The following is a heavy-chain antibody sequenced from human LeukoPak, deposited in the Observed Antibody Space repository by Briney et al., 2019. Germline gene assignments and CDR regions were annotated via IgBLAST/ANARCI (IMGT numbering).Heavy chain of an antibody. V-gene: IGHV3-11*01. CDR3: ARVSNSGFLEWSIDYGMDV. CDR1: GFTFSDYY. J-gene: IGHJ6*02. Sequence: GGRLRLSCAASGFTFSDYYMSWIRQAPGKGLEWVSYISSSGSTIYYADSVKGRFTISRDNAKNSLYLQMNSLRAEDTAVYYCARVSNSGFLEWSIDYGMDVWGQGTTVTVSS. D-gene: IGHD3-3*01. CDR2: ISSSGSTI.